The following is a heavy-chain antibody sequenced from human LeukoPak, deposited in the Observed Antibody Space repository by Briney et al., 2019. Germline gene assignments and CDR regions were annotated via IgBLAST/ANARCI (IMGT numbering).Heavy chain of an antibody. Sequence: GGSLRLSYAASGFTFSSYAMSWVRQAPGKGLEWVSAISGSGGSTYYADSVKGRFTISRDNSKNTLYLQMNSLRAEDTAVYYCARESRDIVATWGRRHFDYWGQGTPVTVSS. V-gene: IGHV3-23*01. CDR3: ARESRDIVATWGRRHFDY. CDR2: ISGSGGST. CDR1: GFTFSSYA. J-gene: IGHJ4*02. D-gene: IGHD5-12*01.